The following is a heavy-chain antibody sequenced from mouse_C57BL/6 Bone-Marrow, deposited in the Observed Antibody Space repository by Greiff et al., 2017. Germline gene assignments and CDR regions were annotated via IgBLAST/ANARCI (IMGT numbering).Heavy chain of an antibody. V-gene: IGHV1-58*01. Sequence: EVQLQQSGAELVRPGSSVKMSCKASGYAFTSYWINWVKQRPGQGLEWIGNIYIGSGSTEYNEKFKGKATLTSDTSSSTAYMQLSSLTSEDSAVYCCARGVGYVDYWGQGTTLTVSS. J-gene: IGHJ2*01. CDR3: ARGVGYVDY. CDR1: GYAFTSYW. D-gene: IGHD2-14*01. CDR2: IYIGSGST.